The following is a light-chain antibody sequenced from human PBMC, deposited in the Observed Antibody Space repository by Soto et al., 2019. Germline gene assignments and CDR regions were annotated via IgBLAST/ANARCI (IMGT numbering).Light chain of an antibody. Sequence: QLVLTQPPSVSGAPGQRVTISCTGSNSVHWYQQFPGTAPKLLIYRNTNRPSGVPDRFSGSKSGTSASLAITGLQTEDEADYYCQSYDSSLRDVVFGGGTQLTVL. CDR2: RNT. V-gene: IGLV1-40*01. CDR1: NS. J-gene: IGLJ2*01. CDR3: QSYDSSLRDVV.